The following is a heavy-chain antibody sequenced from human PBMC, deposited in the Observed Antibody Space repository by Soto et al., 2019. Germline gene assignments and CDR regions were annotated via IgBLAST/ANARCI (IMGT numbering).Heavy chain of an antibody. J-gene: IGHJ4*02. V-gene: IGHV3-15*01. D-gene: IGHD2-8*01. CDR1: GFTFSNAW. CDR3: TTTKGRLEPPTNDF. CDR2: IKSDAYGGAI. Sequence: EVQLVESGGGLIKPGGSLRLSCAGSGFTFSNAWMSWVRRAPGKGLAWVCRIKSDAYGGAIEYAAPVKGRFTISRPDSKTPLFLQMNNLRAEDTAVYSCTTTKGRLEPPTNDFWGQGTPVIVSS.